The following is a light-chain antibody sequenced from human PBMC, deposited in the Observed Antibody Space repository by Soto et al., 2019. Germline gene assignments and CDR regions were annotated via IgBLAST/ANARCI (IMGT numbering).Light chain of an antibody. CDR2: NVY. CDR1: SSDVGAYNF. Sequence: QSALTQPASVSGSPGQSINISCTGTSSDVGAYNFVSWHQQHPGKAPKLMIYNVYDRPSGISYRFSGSKSGNTASLTISGLQGEDEADYYCSADTVGRTYGLGTGTKGTGL. CDR3: SADTVGRTYG. V-gene: IGLV2-14*03. J-gene: IGLJ1*01.